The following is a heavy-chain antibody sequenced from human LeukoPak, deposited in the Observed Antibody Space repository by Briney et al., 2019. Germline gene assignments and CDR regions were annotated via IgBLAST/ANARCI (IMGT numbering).Heavy chain of an antibody. J-gene: IGHJ4*02. CDR1: GGSVSSSSYY. V-gene: IGHV4-39*01. Sequence: PSETLSLTCTVSGGSVSSSSYYWGWIRQPPGKGREWIGSIYYGGSTYYNPSLKSRVTVSVDTSKNQFSLKLTSVTAADTAVYYCARWELLAYYYFDYWGQGTLVTVSS. D-gene: IGHD1-26*01. CDR3: ARWELLAYYYFDY. CDR2: IYYGGST.